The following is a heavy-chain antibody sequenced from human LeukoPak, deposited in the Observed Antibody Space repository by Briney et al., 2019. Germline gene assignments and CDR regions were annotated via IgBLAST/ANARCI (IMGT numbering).Heavy chain of an antibody. D-gene: IGHD3-3*01. CDR3: ATAGRRLFGVLIPLSFDY. Sequence: ASVKVSCKASGYTFTNYYIHCVRQAPGQGLEWMGMIIPSDGFTTYAQKFQGRLTMTRDMSTSTVYMELSSLRSEDTALYYCATAGRRLFGVLIPLSFDYWGQGTLVTVSS. CDR1: GYTFTNYY. V-gene: IGHV1-46*01. CDR2: IIPSDGFT. J-gene: IGHJ4*02.